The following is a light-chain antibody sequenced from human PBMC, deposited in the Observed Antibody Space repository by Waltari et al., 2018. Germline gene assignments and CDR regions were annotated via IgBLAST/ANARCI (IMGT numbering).Light chain of an antibody. CDR1: SSDVGYSNY. CDR3: AAHTSRGTWV. J-gene: IGLJ3*02. Sequence: QSALTQPASVSGSPGQSITISCTGTSSDVGYSNYVSWYQQFPGKVPIVLISEVKIRPAGVSTRFSASKSGNTASLTISGLQSGDEADYYCAAHTSRGTWVFGGGTKVTVL. V-gene: IGLV2-14*01. CDR2: EVK.